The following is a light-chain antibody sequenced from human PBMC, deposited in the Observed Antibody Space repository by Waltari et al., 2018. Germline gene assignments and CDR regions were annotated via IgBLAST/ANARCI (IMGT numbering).Light chain of an antibody. CDR2: SVS. Sequence: ETVFNQSPGTLSLSPGERATFPCRASQSVTNNYFAWYQQNPGQAPRLLICSVSNRATGNPGSIGGSRSGRVFALTCSRLVRGYFAVYYCQQYSNSWTFVQGSKVEI. CDR3: QQYSNSWT. CDR1: QSVTNNY. J-gene: IGKJ1*01. V-gene: IGKV3-20*01.